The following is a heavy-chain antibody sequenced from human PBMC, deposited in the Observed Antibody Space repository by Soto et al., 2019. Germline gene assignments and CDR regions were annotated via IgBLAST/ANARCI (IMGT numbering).Heavy chain of an antibody. CDR3: ARGVSGWSPFDL. Sequence: VASVKVSCKASGYTFTDYYVHWVRQAPGQGLEWMGWINPNSGVTNYAQKFQGWVTLTRDTSVSTAYMELNRLKSDDTAVFFCARGVSGWSPFDLWGQGTLVTVS. V-gene: IGHV1-2*04. J-gene: IGHJ4*02. D-gene: IGHD6-19*01. CDR1: GYTFTDYY. CDR2: INPNSGVT.